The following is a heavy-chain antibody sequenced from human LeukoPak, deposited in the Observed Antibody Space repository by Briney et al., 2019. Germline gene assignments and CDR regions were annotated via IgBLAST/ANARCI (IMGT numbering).Heavy chain of an antibody. V-gene: IGHV4-4*07. CDR1: GGSISSYY. CDR3: ARSRYCSSTSCYRSDDAFDI. D-gene: IGHD2-2*02. Sequence: SETLSLTCTVSGGSISSYYWSWIRQPAGKGLEWIGRIYTSGSTNYNPSLKSRVTMSVDTSKNQFSLKLSSVTAADTAVYYCARSRYCSSTSCYRSDDAFDIWGQGTMVTVSS. J-gene: IGHJ3*02. CDR2: IYTSGST.